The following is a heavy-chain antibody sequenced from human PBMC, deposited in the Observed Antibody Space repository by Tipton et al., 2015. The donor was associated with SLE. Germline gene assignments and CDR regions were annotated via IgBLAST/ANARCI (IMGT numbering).Heavy chain of an antibody. CDR2: IYGDGKT. D-gene: IGHD6-13*01. V-gene: IGHV3-66*01. J-gene: IGHJ5*02. CDR3: ARDDRQQLAIDA. Sequence: SLRLSCAVPGFPVSNNYMSWVRQAPGKGLEWVSIIYGDGKTYYADSVKGRFTISRDSSKNTLYLQMNSLRVEDTAVYYCARDDRQQLAIDAWGQGVLVIVSS. CDR1: GFPVSNNY.